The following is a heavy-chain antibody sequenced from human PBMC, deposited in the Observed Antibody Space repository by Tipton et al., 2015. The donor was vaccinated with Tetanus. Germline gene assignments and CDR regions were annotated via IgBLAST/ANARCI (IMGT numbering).Heavy chain of an antibody. CDR1: GGGFSKFA. CDR3: ARGHSPLYNWNFGYFDS. V-gene: IGHV1-69*18. CDR2: IIPAFTTV. D-gene: IGHD1-7*01. J-gene: IGHJ4*02. Sequence: QVQLVQSGPEVKKPGSSVKASCKASGGGFSKFAISWVRQAPGQGLELMGTIIPAFTTVTYEQKFRGRVTITADGSTSTAYMELSSLTSDDTAVYFCARGHSPLYNWNFGYFDSWGQGTLVTVSS.